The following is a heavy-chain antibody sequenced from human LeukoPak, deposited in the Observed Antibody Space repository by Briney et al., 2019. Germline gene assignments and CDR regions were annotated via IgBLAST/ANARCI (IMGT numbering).Heavy chain of an antibody. CDR2: IRYDGNNK. CDR1: GFTFSSTG. J-gene: IGHJ4*02. D-gene: IGHD1-14*01. V-gene: IGHV3-30*02. Sequence: GSLRLSCTASGFTFSSTGMHWVRQAPGKGLEWVSYIRYDGNNKYYGDSVKGRLTVSRDNSKNTLYLQMNSLRVEDTAVYYCARTYNPDYWGQGTLVTVSS. CDR3: ARTYNPDY.